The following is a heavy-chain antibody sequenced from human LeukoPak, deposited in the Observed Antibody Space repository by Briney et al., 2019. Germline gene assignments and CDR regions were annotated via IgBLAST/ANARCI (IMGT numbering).Heavy chain of an antibody. Sequence: GASVKVSCKASGYIFTSFYMHWVRQAPGQGLEWMGIINPSGGNTGYAQKFQGRVTITADESTSTAYMELSSLRSEDTAVYYCASLSTVTTLGSLYYWGQGTLVTVSS. D-gene: IGHD4-17*01. V-gene: IGHV1-46*01. CDR3: ASLSTVTTLGSLYY. CDR1: GYIFTSFY. J-gene: IGHJ4*02. CDR2: INPSGGNT.